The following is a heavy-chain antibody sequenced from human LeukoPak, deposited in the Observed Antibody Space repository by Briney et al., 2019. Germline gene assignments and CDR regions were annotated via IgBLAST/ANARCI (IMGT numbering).Heavy chain of an antibody. Sequence: PGGSLRLSCAASGFTFSSYAMSWVRQAPGKGLEWVSSISSGSTYIYYADSMKGRFTISRENAKNSLYLQMNSLRAEDTAVYYCARERLLWFGDLIDYWGQGTLVTVSS. CDR3: ARERLLWFGDLIDY. V-gene: IGHV3-21*01. D-gene: IGHD3-10*01. J-gene: IGHJ4*02. CDR1: GFTFSSYA. CDR2: ISSGSTYI.